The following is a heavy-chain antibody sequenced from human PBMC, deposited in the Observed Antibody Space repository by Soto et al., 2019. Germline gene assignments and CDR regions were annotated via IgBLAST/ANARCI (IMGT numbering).Heavy chain of an antibody. CDR2: ISGSGGST. CDR1: GFTFSSYA. V-gene: IGHV3-23*01. J-gene: IGHJ6*02. D-gene: IGHD4-17*01. CDR3: AKPLDYGDNKRGYYYGMDV. Sequence: PGGSLRLSCAASGFTFSSYAMSWVRQAPGKGLEWVSAISGSGGSTYYADSVKGRFTISRGNSKNTLYLQMNSLRAEDTAVYYCAKPLDYGDNKRGYYYGMDVWGQGTTVTVSS.